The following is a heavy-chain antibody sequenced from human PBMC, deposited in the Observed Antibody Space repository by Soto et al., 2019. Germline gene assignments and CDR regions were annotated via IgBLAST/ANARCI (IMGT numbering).Heavy chain of an antibody. Sequence: QVQLVQSGAEVKKPGASVTVSCKAFGYTFTGYFMHWVRQAPGQGLEWMGWINPNSGGTNYAQKFQGRVTMTRDTSIRTAYMELTRLRYEATAVYFCARGEQNGAPFAPWGQGTLVTVSS. CDR2: INPNSGGT. J-gene: IGHJ5*02. CDR3: ARGEQNGAPFAP. V-gene: IGHV1-2*02. D-gene: IGHD1-26*01. CDR1: GYTFTGYF.